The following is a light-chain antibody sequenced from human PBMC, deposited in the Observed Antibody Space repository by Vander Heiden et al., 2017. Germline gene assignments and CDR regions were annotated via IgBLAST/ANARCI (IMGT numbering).Light chain of an antibody. CDR1: SNNIGAYNY. V-gene: IGLV2-14*03. J-gene: IGLJ1*01. CDR2: DVS. Sequence: QSALTQPASVSGSPGQSITISCTGSSNNIGAYNYVCWYQHHPGKAPKLKLFDVSNRPSGISNRFSGSKSGNTASLTISGLQAEDEADYYCSSYTTSSTYVFGTGTKVTVL. CDR3: SSYTTSSTYV.